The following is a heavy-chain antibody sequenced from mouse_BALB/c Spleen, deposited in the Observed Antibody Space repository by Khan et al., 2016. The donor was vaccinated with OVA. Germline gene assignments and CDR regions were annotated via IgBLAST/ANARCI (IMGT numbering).Heavy chain of an antibody. V-gene: IGHV1-7*01. CDR1: GYTFINYW. CDR2: INPSTGYT. J-gene: IGHJ2*01. CDR3: ARRYLRWDCDY. D-gene: IGHD1-1*01. Sequence: QVQLQQSGAELAKPGASVKMSCKASGYTFINYWILWVKQRPGQGLEWIGYINPSTGYTEYNQNFKDKATLTADKSSSTAYMQLSSLTSEDSAVYYCARRYLRWDCDYWGQGTTLTVSS.